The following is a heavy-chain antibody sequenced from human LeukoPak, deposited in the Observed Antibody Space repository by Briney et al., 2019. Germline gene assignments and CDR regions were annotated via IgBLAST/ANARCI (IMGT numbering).Heavy chain of an antibody. CDR2: IDPSTGGA. J-gene: IGHJ4*02. CDR3: ARGNNYGSGSLFYG. V-gene: IGHV1-2*02. CDR1: GYTFTEYY. D-gene: IGHD3-10*01. Sequence: ASVKVSCKASGYTFTEYYIYWVRQAPGQGLEWMGWIDPSTGGANYAQNFQGRVTMTRDTSTTTVYMELSRLKSDDTAVYYCARGNNYGSGSLFYGWGQGTLVTVSS.